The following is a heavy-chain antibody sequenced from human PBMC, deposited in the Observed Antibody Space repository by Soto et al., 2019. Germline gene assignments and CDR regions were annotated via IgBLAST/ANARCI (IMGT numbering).Heavy chain of an antibody. V-gene: IGHV3-23*01. D-gene: IGHD6-13*01. Sequence: QRLSCAASGFTFSSYAMSWVRQAPGKGLEWVSAISGSGGSTYYADSVKGRFAISRNNSKNTLYLQMNSLGAEDTAVYYCAKDSSIAAAISDNYFDYWGQGTLVTVS. CDR2: ISGSGGST. CDR1: GFTFSSYA. CDR3: AKDSSIAAAISDNYFDY. J-gene: IGHJ4*02.